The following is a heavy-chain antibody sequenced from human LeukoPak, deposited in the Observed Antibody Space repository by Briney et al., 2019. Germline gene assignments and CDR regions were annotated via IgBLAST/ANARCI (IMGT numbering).Heavy chain of an antibody. CDR2: IYYSGST. Sequence: SETLSLTRTVSGGSISSSSYSWGWIRQPPGKGLEWIGSIYYSGSTYYNPSLKSRVTISVDTSKNQFSLKLSSVTAADTAVYYCASSDILTGVDYWGQGTLVTVSS. J-gene: IGHJ4*02. CDR1: GGSISSSSYS. V-gene: IGHV4-39*01. D-gene: IGHD3-9*01. CDR3: ASSDILTGVDY.